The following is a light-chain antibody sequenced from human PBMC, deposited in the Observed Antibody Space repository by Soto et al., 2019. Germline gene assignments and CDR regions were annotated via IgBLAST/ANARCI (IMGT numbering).Light chain of an antibody. CDR2: GAS. CDR3: RQYGGSTRT. CDR1: QSVSSY. Sequence: EIVLTQSPATLSLSPGERATLCCRASQSVSSYLAWYQQKPGQAPRLIIHGASSRATGVPDRITGSGSGTDFTLSISRLEPEDFAVYYCRQYGGSTRTFGQGTKVDIK. V-gene: IGKV3-20*01. J-gene: IGKJ1*01.